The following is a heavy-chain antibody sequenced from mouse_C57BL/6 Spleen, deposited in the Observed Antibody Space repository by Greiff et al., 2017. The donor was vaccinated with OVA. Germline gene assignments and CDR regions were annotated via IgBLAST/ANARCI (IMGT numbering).Heavy chain of an antibody. CDR1: GYTFTSYW. CDR2: IDPSDSYT. CDR3: ARGAYGSSSWFAY. D-gene: IGHD1-1*01. V-gene: IGHV1-50*01. J-gene: IGHJ3*01. Sequence: VQLQQPGAELVKPGASVKLSCKASGYTFTSYWMQWVKQRPGQGLEWIGEIDPSDSYTNYNQKFKGKATLTVDTSSSTAYMQLSSLTSEDSAVYYCARGAYGSSSWFAYWGQGTLVTVSA.